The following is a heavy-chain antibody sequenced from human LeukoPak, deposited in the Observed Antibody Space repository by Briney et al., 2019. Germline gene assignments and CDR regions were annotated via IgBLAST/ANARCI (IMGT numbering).Heavy chain of an antibody. CDR1: GYSISSGYY. D-gene: IGHD2-15*01. CDR3: ARRYCSGGSCYSYP. J-gene: IGHJ5*02. Sequence: SETLSLTCTVSGYSISSGYYWGWIRQPPGKGLEWIGSIYHSGSTYYNPSLKSRVTISVDTSKNQSSLKLSSVTAADTAVYYCARRYCSGGSCYSYPWSQGALVTVSS. CDR2: IYHSGST. V-gene: IGHV4-38-2*02.